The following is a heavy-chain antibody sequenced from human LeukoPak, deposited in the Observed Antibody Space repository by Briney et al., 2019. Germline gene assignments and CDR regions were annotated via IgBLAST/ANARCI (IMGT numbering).Heavy chain of an antibody. J-gene: IGHJ5*02. CDR1: GFTFSSYA. CDR2: ISSNGGST. CDR3: AKGGYYDSPQDP. V-gene: IGHV3-64*01. Sequence: PGGSLRLSCAASGFTFSSYAMHWVRQAPGKGLEYVSAISSNGGSTYYANSVKGRFTISRDNSKNTLYLQMNGLRAEDTAVYYCAKGGYYDSPQDPWGQGTLVTVSS. D-gene: IGHD3-22*01.